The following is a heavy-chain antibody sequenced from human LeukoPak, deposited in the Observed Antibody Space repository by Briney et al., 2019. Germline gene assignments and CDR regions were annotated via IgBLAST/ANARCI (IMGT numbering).Heavy chain of an antibody. CDR3: AGSTYYYDSSGYYNYYFDY. D-gene: IGHD3-22*01. Sequence: GGSLRLSCAASGFTFSDYYMSWIRQAPGKGLECVSYISSSGSTIYYADSVKGRFTISRDNAKNSLYLQMNSLRAEDTAVYYCAGSTYYYDSSGYYNYYFDYWGQGTLVTVSS. CDR2: ISSSGSTI. J-gene: IGHJ4*02. V-gene: IGHV3-11*01. CDR1: GFTFSDYY.